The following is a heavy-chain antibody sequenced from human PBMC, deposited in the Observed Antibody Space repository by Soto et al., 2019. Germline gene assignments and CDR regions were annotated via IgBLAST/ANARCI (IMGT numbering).Heavy chain of an antibody. CDR1: GGTFSSYA. CDR3: ASSQATYYDFWSGPRWFDP. Sequence: GASVKVSCKASGGTFSSYAISWVRQAPGQGLEWMGGIIPIFGTANYAQKFQGRVTITADESTSTAYMELSSLRSEDTAVYYCASSQATYYDFWSGPRWFDPWGQGTLVTVSS. D-gene: IGHD3-3*01. CDR2: IIPIFGTA. V-gene: IGHV1-69*13. J-gene: IGHJ5*02.